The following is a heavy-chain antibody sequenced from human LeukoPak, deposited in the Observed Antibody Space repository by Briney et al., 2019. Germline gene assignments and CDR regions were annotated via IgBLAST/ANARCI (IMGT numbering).Heavy chain of an antibody. J-gene: IGHJ3*01. CDR2: INHSGST. Sequence: SEALSLTCAVYGGSFSGYYWSWIRQPPGKGLEWIGEINHSGSTNYNPSLKSRVTISVDTSKNQFSLKLSSVTAADTAVYYCARVPRITMVRGVIDQWGQGTMVTVSS. D-gene: IGHD3-10*01. CDR1: GGSFSGYY. V-gene: IGHV4-34*01. CDR3: ARVPRITMVRGVIDQ.